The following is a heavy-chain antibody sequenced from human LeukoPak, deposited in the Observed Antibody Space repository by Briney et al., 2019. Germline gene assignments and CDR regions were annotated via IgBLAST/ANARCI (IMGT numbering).Heavy chain of an antibody. CDR3: ARGDFWSVPAYYFDY. J-gene: IGHJ4*02. CDR2: ISSSSSYI. CDR1: GFTFSSYS. D-gene: IGHD3-3*01. V-gene: IGHV3-21*01. Sequence: GESLRLSCAASGFTFSSYSMNWVRQAPGKGLEWVSSISSSSSYIYYADSVKGRFTISRDNAKNSLYLQMNSLRAEDTAVYYCARGDFWSVPAYYFDYWVQGTLVTVSS.